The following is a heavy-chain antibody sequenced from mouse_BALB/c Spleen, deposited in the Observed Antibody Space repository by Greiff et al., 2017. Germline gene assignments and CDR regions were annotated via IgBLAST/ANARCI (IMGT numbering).Heavy chain of an antibody. CDR1: GFSLTSYG. J-gene: IGHJ4*01. CDR3: ARDMKDYGYAMDY. CDR2: IWAGGST. D-gene: IGHD1-1*01. V-gene: IGHV2-9*02. Sequence: VQLQQSGPGLVAPSQSLSITCTVSGFSLTSYGVHWVRQPPGKGLEWLGVIWAGGSTNYNSALMSRLSISKDNSKSQVFLKMNSLQTDDTAMYYCARDMKDYGYAMDYWGQGTSVTVSS.